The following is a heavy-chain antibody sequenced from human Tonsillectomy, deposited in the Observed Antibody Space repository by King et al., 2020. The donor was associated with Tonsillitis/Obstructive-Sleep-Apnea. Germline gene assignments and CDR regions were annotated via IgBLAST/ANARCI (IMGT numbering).Heavy chain of an antibody. V-gene: IGHV4-59*08. Sequence: QLQESGPGLVKPSETLSLTCTVSGGSISSFYWSWIRQPPGKGLEWIGYIYDSENINYNPSLKSRVAFSVDTSQKQVSLKLNSVTAADTAVYYCARMIFGYSMDVWGQGTTVTVSS. D-gene: IGHD3/OR15-3a*01. CDR1: GGSISSFY. J-gene: IGHJ6*02. CDR2: IYDSENI. CDR3: ARMIFGYSMDV.